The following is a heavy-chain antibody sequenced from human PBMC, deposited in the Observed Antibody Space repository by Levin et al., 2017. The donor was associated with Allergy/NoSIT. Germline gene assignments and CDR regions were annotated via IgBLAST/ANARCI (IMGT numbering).Heavy chain of an antibody. Sequence: PGGSLRLSCAASGFIVSSKYMSWVRQAPGKGLEWVSVLYSDGKTSYAESVKGRFTISRDNSKNTLYLQMNSLTVGDTAVYYCASNLRGWIRGSLYFDSWGQGNLVTVSS. D-gene: IGHD3-10*01. CDR3: ASNLRGWIRGSLYFDS. CDR2: LYSDGKT. J-gene: IGHJ4*02. V-gene: IGHV3-53*01. CDR1: GFIVSSKY.